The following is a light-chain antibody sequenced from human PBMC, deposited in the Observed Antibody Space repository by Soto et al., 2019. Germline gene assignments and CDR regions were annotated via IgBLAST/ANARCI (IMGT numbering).Light chain of an antibody. CDR2: GAS. J-gene: IGKJ4*01. Sequence: EIVLTQSPGTLSLSPGEMATISCRASQTVSNNYLAWYQQKPGQAPRLLISGASSRATGIPDSFNGSGSGTDFTLTITRLEPEDFAVYYCQQYNNWPLLTFGGGTKVDIK. CDR3: QQYNNWPLLT. V-gene: IGKV3-20*01. CDR1: QTVSNNY.